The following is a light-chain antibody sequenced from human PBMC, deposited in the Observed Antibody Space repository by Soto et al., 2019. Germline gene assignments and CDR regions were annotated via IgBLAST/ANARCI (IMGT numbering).Light chain of an antibody. CDR2: AVI. CDR3: SSYAGNNNFV. Sequence: QSVLTQPPSASGSPGQSVTISCTGTSGDVGGYNSVSWYQQHPAKAPRLIISAVIQRPSGVPDRFSGSRSGSTASLTISGLQAEDEADYYCSSYAGNNNFVFGTGTKLTVL. V-gene: IGLV2-8*01. J-gene: IGLJ1*01. CDR1: SGDVGGYNS.